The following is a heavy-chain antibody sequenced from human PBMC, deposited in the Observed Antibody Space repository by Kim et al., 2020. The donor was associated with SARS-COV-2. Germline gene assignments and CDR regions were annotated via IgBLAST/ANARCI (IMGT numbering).Heavy chain of an antibody. CDR2: IYSGGST. V-gene: IGHV3-53*01. J-gene: IGHJ6*02. CDR3: ARDGSGSYYNLNYYYYGMDV. Sequence: GGSLRLSCAASGFTVSSNYMSWVRQAPGKGLEWVSVIYSGGSTYYADSVKGRFTISRDNSKNTLYLQMNSLRAEDTAVYYCARDGSGSYYNLNYYYYGMDVWGQGTTVTVSS. D-gene: IGHD3-10*01. CDR1: GFTVSSNY.